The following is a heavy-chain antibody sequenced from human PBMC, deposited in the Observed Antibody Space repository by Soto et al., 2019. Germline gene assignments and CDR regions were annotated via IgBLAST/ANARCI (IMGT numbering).Heavy chain of an antibody. CDR1: GFTFSNYA. CDR3: ASGGYSSSWYKSDFDY. V-gene: IGHV3-23*01. Sequence: GGPLRLSCAASGFTFSNYAMSWVRQAPGKGLEWVSVIRSSGDRTYYADSVKGRFTISRDNAKNSLYLQMNSLRAEDTAVYYCASGGYSSSWYKSDFDYWGQGTLVTVSS. CDR2: IRSSGDRT. D-gene: IGHD6-13*01. J-gene: IGHJ4*02.